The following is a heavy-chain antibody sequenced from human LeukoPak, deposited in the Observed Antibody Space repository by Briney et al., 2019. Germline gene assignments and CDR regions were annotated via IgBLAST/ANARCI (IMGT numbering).Heavy chain of an antibody. CDR3: AVAPYSSGWYLGYDY. Sequence: SQTLSLTCTVSGGSISSGGYYWSWIRQPPGKGLEWIGYIYHSGSTYYNPSLKSRVTISVDRSKNQFSLKLSSVTAADTAVYYCAVAPYSSGWYLGYDYWGQGTLVTVSS. D-gene: IGHD6-19*01. J-gene: IGHJ4*02. V-gene: IGHV4-30-2*01. CDR2: IYHSGST. CDR1: GGSISSGGYY.